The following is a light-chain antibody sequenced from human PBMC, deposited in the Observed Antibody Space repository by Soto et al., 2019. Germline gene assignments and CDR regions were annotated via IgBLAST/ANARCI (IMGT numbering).Light chain of an antibody. CDR2: DTF. V-gene: IGKV3-11*01. J-gene: IGKJ5*01. CDR1: QYVSTF. Sequence: EIVLTQSPATLSVSPGERVTLSCRASQYVSTFVAWYQHKPGQAPRALIYDTFKRATGVPDRFSGGGSGTDFTLTISSLEPEDFAVYYCQQRARWPMSFGQGTRLE. CDR3: QQRARWPMS.